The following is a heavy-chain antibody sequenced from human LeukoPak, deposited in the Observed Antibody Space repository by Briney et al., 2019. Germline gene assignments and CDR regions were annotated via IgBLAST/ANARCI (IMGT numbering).Heavy chain of an antibody. V-gene: IGHV3-11*05. CDR3: ARGRYSGTL. CDR2: ISPTGSYT. J-gene: IGHJ4*02. D-gene: IGHD1-26*01. CDR1: GFSISDYY. Sequence: TGGSLTLSCAASGFSISDYYMSWFRQAPGKGLEWVSNISPTGSYTNYADSVKGRFTISRDNAKKSLYLQMNSLRAEDTAVYYCARGRYSGTLWGQGTLVTVFS.